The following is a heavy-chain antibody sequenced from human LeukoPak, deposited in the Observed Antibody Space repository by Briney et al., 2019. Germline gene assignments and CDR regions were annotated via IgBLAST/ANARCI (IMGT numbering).Heavy chain of an antibody. V-gene: IGHV3-30*02. D-gene: IGHD3-10*01. CDR2: IRYDGSNK. J-gene: IGHJ4*02. Sequence: GGSLRLSCAASGFTFGSYGMHWVRQAPGKGLEWVAFIRYDGSNKYYADSVKGRFTISRDNSKNTLYLQMNSLRAEDTAVYYCAKEPYYYGSGSYYKHPYYFDYWGQGTLVTVSS. CDR1: GFTFGSYG. CDR3: AKEPYYYGSGSYYKHPYYFDY.